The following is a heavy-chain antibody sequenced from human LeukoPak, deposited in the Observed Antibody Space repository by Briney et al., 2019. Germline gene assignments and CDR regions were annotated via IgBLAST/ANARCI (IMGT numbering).Heavy chain of an antibody. CDR1: GGSISSGSYY. V-gene: IGHV4-39*07. J-gene: IGHJ4*02. D-gene: IGHD2-21*01. CDR3: ARVSLFVYYFDY. CDR2: IYYSGST. Sequence: PSQTLSLTCTVSGGSISSGSYYWGWIRQPPGKGLEWIGSIYYSGSTYYNPSLKSRVTISVDTSKNQFSLKLSSVTAADTAVYYCARVSLFVYYFDYWGQGTLVTVSS.